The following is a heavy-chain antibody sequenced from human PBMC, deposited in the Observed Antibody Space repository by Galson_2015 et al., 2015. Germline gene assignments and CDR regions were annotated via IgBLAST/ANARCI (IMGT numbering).Heavy chain of an antibody. Sequence: SETLSLTCTVSGGSISSYYWSWIRQPPGKGLEWIGYIYYSGSTNYNPSLKSRVTISVDTSKNQFSLKLSSVTAADTAVYYCATSSPGIAAAGTNGDNYYYYGMDVRGQGTMVTVSS. CDR3: ATSSPGIAAAGTNGDNYYYYGMDV. V-gene: IGHV4-59*01. CDR2: IYYSGST. CDR1: GGSISSYY. D-gene: IGHD6-13*01. J-gene: IGHJ6*02.